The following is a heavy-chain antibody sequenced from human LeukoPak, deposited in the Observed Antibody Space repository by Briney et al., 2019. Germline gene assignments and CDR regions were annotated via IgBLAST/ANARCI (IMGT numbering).Heavy chain of an antibody. CDR2: IKSKTEGGTT. D-gene: IGHD3-22*01. CDR1: GLTFSNAW. CDR3: TTDETYYYDSSGYPS. V-gene: IGHV3-15*01. J-gene: IGHJ5*02. Sequence: GGSLRLSCAASGLTFSNAWMSWVRQAPGKGLEWVGRIKSKTEGGTTDYAAPVKGRFTISRDDSKNTLYLQMNSLKAEDTAVYYCTTDETYYYDSSGYPSWGQGTLVTVSS.